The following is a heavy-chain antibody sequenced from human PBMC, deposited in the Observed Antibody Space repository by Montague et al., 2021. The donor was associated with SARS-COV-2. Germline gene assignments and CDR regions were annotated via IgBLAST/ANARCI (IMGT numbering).Heavy chain of an antibody. CDR1: GGSISGSTYY. D-gene: IGHD5-12*01. J-gene: IGHJ4*02. V-gene: IGHV4-39*01. CDR2: IYYSGST. CDR3: ARHGWGWLRLLRPFDY. Sequence: SETLSLTCTVSGGSISGSTYYWGWIRQPPGKGLEWIGSIYYSGSTYYNPSLKSRVTISVDTSKNQFSLKLSSVTAADTAVYYRARHGWGWLRLLRPFDYWGQGTLVTVSS.